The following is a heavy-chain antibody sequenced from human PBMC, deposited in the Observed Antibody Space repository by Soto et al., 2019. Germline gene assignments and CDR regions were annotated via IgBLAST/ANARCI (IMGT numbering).Heavy chain of an antibody. J-gene: IGHJ4*02. Sequence: QVQLVESGGGVVQPGRSLRLSCAVSGFTFTNYAMHWVRQAPGKGLEWVAVISDDGSNKKYADSEKGRFTITRDNTKNTMYMKMNSLRAEDTALYYCARDHFASSWSYFDYWGQGTLVTVSS. CDR1: GFTFTNYA. CDR3: ARDHFASSWSYFDY. D-gene: IGHD6-13*01. V-gene: IGHV3-30-3*01. CDR2: ISDDGSNK.